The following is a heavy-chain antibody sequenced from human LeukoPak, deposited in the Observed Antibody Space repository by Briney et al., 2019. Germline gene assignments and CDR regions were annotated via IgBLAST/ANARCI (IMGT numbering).Heavy chain of an antibody. J-gene: IGHJ4*02. CDR2: ISGSGGST. CDR3: AKDGYGVFDY. Sequence: GGSLRLSCAASGSTFSSYAMSWVRQAPGKGLEWVSAISGSGGSTYYADSVKGRFTISRDNSKNTLYLQMSSLRAEETAVYYCAKDGYGVFDYWGQGTLVTVSS. V-gene: IGHV3-23*01. CDR1: GSTFSSYA. D-gene: IGHD4-17*01.